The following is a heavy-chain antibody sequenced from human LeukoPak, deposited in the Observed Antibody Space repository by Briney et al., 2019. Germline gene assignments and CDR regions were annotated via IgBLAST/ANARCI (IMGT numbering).Heavy chain of an antibody. J-gene: IGHJ6*02. Sequence: ASVKVPCKVSGYTLTELSMHWVRQAPGKGLEWMGGFDPEDGETIYAQKFQGRVTMTEDTSTDTAYMELSSLRSEDTTVYYCATFRGVIIGMDVWGQGTTVTVSS. V-gene: IGHV1-24*01. CDR1: GYTLTELS. CDR3: ATFRGVIIGMDV. CDR2: FDPEDGET. D-gene: IGHD3-10*01.